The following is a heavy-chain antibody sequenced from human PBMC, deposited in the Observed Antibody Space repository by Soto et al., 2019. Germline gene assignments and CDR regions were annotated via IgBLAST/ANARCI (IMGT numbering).Heavy chain of an antibody. CDR1: GFPFSSYA. CDR2: ISGGGNDR. D-gene: IGHD2-2*01. CDR3: AKDFLGYCSSTSCYYYYGMDV. Sequence: HPGGSLRLSCAAPGFPFSSYAMSWVRQTPEKGLEWVAGISGGGNDRYYADFVQGRFTFSRDNSKNTLYLQMNSLRAEDTAVYYCAKDFLGYCSSTSCYYYYGMDVWGQGTTVTVSS. V-gene: IGHV3-23*01. J-gene: IGHJ6*02.